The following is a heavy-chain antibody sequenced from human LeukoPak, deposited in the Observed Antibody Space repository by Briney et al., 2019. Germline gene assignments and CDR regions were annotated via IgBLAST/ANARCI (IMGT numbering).Heavy chain of an antibody. J-gene: IGHJ4*02. CDR1: GYTFTDYY. D-gene: IGHD3-10*01. CDR2: INPNSDDT. CDR3: ARGLLSTYYYVSGTYYNLPDFDY. Sequence: VASVKVSCKASGYTFTDYYMHWVRQAPGQGLEWMGSINPNSDDTDYAQKFQGRVTMTRDSSINTAYMELSRLRSDDTAVYYCARGLLSTYYYVSGTYYNLPDFDYWGQGTLVTVSS. V-gene: IGHV1-2*02.